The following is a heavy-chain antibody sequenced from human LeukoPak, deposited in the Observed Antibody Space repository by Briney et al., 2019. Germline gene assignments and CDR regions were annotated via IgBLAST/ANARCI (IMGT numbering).Heavy chain of an antibody. V-gene: IGHV3-72*01. D-gene: IGHD4-23*01. CDR1: GFTFGDYA. J-gene: IGHJ3*02. CDR2: SRSKATSYTT. Sequence: GGSLRLSCTVSGFTFGDYAMNWFRQAPGKGLEWVGRSRSKATSYTTEYAASVKGRFTISRDGPENSLFLQMNSLKTEDTAVYYCTRDGGSSGNSAFDIWGQGTMVTVSS. CDR3: TRDGGSSGNSAFDI.